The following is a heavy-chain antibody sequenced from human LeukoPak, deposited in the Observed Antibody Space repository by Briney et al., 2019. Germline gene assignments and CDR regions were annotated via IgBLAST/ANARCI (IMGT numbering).Heavy chain of an antibody. D-gene: IGHD6-19*01. CDR2: INPNSGGT. Sequence: ASVKVSCKASGYTFTNYDINWVRQATGQGLEWMGWINPNSGGTNYAQKFQGRVTMTRDTSISTAYMELSRLRSDDTAVYYCARVRGIAVAPDAFDIWGQGTMVTVSS. CDR3: ARVRGIAVAPDAFDI. J-gene: IGHJ3*02. V-gene: IGHV1-2*02. CDR1: GYTFTNYD.